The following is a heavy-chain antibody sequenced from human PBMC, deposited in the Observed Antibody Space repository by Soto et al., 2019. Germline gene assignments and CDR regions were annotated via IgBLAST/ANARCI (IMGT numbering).Heavy chain of an antibody. Sequence: SEPLSLGCTFSGGTISNSRGYLSMMCQPPGKVVQCIGYIYYSGSTYYNPSLKSRVTISVDTSKNQFSLKLSSVTAADTAVYYCARGGYCTNGVCHYYYYYYGMDVWGQGTTVTVSS. J-gene: IGHJ6*02. V-gene: IGHV4-31*03. CDR2: IYYSGST. CDR1: GGTISNSRGY. D-gene: IGHD2-8*01. CDR3: ARGGYCTNGVCHYYYYYYGMDV.